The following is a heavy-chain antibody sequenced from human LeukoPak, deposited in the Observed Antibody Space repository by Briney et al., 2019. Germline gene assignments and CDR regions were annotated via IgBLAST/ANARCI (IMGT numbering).Heavy chain of an antibody. CDR2: INSDGSST. Sequence: GGSLRLSCAASGFTFSRYWMHWVRQGPGKGLVWVSRINSDGSSTSYADSVKGRFTISRDNAKNTLYLQMNSLRAEDTAVYYCARERVMYYYGAGSPDYWGQGTLVTVSS. CDR1: GFTFSRYW. V-gene: IGHV3-74*01. D-gene: IGHD3-10*01. J-gene: IGHJ4*02. CDR3: ARERVMYYYGAGSPDY.